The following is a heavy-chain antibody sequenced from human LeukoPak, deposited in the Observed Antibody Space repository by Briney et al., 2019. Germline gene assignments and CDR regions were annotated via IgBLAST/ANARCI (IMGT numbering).Heavy chain of an antibody. Sequence: GRSLRLSCTGSGFTFGDYGMSWVRQAPGKGLEWVSGINWNGGSTGYADSVKGRFTISRDNAKNSLYLQMNSLRAEDTALYYCARSTLYDSSGYPSYYYYYMDVWGKGTTVTVSS. CDR1: GFTFGDYG. CDR3: ARSTLYDSSGYPSYYYYYMDV. V-gene: IGHV3-20*04. CDR2: INWNGGST. J-gene: IGHJ6*03. D-gene: IGHD3-22*01.